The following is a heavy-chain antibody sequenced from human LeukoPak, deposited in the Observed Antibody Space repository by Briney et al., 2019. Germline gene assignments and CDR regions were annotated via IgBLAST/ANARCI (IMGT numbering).Heavy chain of an antibody. CDR3: ARRPAAGIDAFDI. CDR2: IYYSGST. V-gene: IGHV4-59*08. J-gene: IGHJ3*02. CDR1: GGSISSYY. Sequence: SETLFLTCTVSGGSISSYYWSWIRQPPGKGLEWIGYIYYSGSTNYNPSLKSRVTISVDTSKNQFSLKLSSVTAADTAVYYCARRPAAGIDAFDIWGQGTMVTVSS. D-gene: IGHD3-10*01.